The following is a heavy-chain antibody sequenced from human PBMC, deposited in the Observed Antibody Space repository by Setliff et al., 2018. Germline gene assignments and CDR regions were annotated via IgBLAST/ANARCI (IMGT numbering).Heavy chain of an antibody. J-gene: IGHJ5*02. V-gene: IGHV4-34*01. CDR3: ARGIGGYCNISCSNESWP. CDR2: INQSGST. D-gene: IGHD2-15*01. Sequence: SETLSLTCAVYGGSLSNYYWTWIRQPPGKGLEWIGEINQSGSTNYNPFLKSRVTISVDTSKTQFSLKLSSVTAADTAVYSCARGIGGYCNISCSNESWPWGQGTLVTVSS. CDR1: GGSLSNYY.